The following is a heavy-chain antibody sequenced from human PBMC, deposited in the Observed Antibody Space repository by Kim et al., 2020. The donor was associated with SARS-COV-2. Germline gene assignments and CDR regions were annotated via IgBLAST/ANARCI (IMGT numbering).Heavy chain of an antibody. Sequence: GGSLRLSCAASGFIFSGSWMTWVRQAPAKGLEWVANINQDGRETYYVDSVRGRFTISRDSGTKSVYLQMNSLRVEDTAVYYCAKVAGVAGTPYFDYWGQGTPVTVSS. V-gene: IGHV3-7*03. CDR1: GFIFSGSW. CDR3: AKVAGVAGTPYFDY. J-gene: IGHJ4*02. D-gene: IGHD6-19*01. CDR2: INQDGRET.